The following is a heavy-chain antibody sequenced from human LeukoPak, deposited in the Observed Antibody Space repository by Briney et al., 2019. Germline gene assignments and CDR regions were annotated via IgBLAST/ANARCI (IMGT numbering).Heavy chain of an antibody. CDR1: GFTFSSYN. CDR2: ISSSSSYI. J-gene: IGHJ4*02. CDR3: ARQVYGDYVGS. D-gene: IGHD4-17*01. V-gene: IGHV3-21*01. Sequence: PGGSLRLSCAASGFTFSSYNMNWVRQAPGKGLEWVSSISSSSSYIYHADSVKGRFTISRDNAKNSLYLQMNSLRAEDTAVYYCARQVYGDYVGSWGRGTLVTVSS.